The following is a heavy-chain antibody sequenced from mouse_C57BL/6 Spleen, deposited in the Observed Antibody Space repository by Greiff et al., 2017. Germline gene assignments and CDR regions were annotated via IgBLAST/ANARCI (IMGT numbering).Heavy chain of an antibody. V-gene: IGHV6-3*01. CDR1: GFTFSNYW. CDR2: IRLKSDNYAT. Sequence: EVKVEESGGGLVQPGGSMKLSCVASGFTFSNYWMNWVRQSPEKGLEWVAQIRLKSDNYATHYAESVKGRFTISRDDSKSSVYLQMNNLRAEDTGIYYCTGGGTASWFAYWGQGTLVTVSA. J-gene: IGHJ3*01. CDR3: TGGGTASWFAY. D-gene: IGHD1-2*01.